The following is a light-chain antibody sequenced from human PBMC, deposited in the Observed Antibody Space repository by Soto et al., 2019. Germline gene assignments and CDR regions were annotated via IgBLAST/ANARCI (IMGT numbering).Light chain of an antibody. CDR2: DTS. CDR1: QGVGDT. V-gene: IGKV3-20*01. Sequence: RSLSPVERATLSCRASQGVGDTLAWYQHKPGQTPRLLIYDTSTRATGVPARFSGSRSGTDFTLTISRLEPEDFAVYYCQQYAGSRTFGQGTKVDIK. CDR3: QQYAGSRT. J-gene: IGKJ1*01.